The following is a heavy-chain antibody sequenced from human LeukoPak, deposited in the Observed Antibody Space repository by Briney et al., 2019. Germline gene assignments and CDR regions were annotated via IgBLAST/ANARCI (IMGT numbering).Heavy chain of an antibody. CDR2: INHSGST. V-gene: IGHV4-34*01. CDR3: ARELWFGELSSPLPYYYYGMDV. Sequence: SETLSLTCAVYGGSFSGYYWSWIRQPPGKGLEWIGEINHSGSTNYNPSLKSRVTISVDTSKNQFSLKLSSVTAADTAVYYCARELWFGELSSPLPYYYYGMDVWGQGTTVTVSS. D-gene: IGHD3-10*01. J-gene: IGHJ6*02. CDR1: GGSFSGYY.